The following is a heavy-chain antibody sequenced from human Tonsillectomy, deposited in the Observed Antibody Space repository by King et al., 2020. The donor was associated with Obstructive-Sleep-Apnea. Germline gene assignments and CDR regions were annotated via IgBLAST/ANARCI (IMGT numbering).Heavy chain of an antibody. V-gene: IGHV3-9*01. CDR1: GFPFHDYA. D-gene: IGHD3-10*01. Sequence: VQLVESGGGFIQPGRSLRLSCAASGFPFHDYAMHWVRQAPGKGLEWVSGFSWDRGIIGYADSVKGRFTISRDNAKKSLYLQMNSLRVEDTALYYCARGRGDYGSGNYFSDKFDYWGQGTLVTVSS. J-gene: IGHJ4*02. CDR2: FSWDRGII. CDR3: ARGRGDYGSGNYFSDKFDY.